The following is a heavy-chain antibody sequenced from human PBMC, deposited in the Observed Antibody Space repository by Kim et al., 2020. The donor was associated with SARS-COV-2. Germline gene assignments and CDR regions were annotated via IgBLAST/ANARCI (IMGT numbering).Heavy chain of an antibody. CDR3: TTDEGQRGYSLGY. V-gene: IGHV3-15*01. D-gene: IGHD5-18*01. Sequence: YAAPVKGRFTISRDDSKNTLYLQMNSLKTEDTAVYYCTTDEGQRGYSLGYWGQGTLVTVSS. J-gene: IGHJ4*02.